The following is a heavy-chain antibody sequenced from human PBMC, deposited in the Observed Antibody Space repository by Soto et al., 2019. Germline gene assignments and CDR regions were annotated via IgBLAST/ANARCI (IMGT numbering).Heavy chain of an antibody. V-gene: IGHV3-23*01. CDR1: GFTFSSYA. D-gene: IGHD2-2*01. CDR2: ISGSGGST. CDR3: AKGFLYCSSTSCYEFRGDNYFAY. Sequence: EVQLLESGGGLVQPGGSLRLSCAASGFTFSSYAMSWVRQAPGKGLEWVSAISGSGGSTYYADSVKGRFTISRDNSKNTLYLQMNSLRADDTAVYYCAKGFLYCSSTSCYEFRGDNYFAYWGQGTLVTVSS. J-gene: IGHJ4*02.